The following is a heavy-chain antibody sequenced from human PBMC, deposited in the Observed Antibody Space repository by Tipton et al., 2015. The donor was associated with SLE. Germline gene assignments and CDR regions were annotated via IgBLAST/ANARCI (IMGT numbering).Heavy chain of an antibody. J-gene: IGHJ4*02. CDR3: ALPLYSGYERQSLHY. D-gene: IGHD5-12*01. Sequence: GSLRLSCAASGFTFSSYWMHWVRQAPGKGLEWVAFIQDDGGNKYYADSVKGRLTISRDNSKNTLYLQMNSLRAEDTAVYYCALPLYSGYERQSLHYWGQGTLVTVSS. CDR1: GFTFSSYW. V-gene: IGHV3-30*02. CDR2: IQDDGGNK.